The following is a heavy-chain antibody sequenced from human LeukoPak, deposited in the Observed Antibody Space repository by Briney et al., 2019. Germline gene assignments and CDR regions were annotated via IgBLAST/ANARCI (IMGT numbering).Heavy chain of an antibody. CDR1: GFTFSNYG. V-gene: IGHV3-33*01. D-gene: IGHD3-22*01. J-gene: IGHJ3*02. CDR2: TWYDGSKE. Sequence: GGSLRLSCAASGFTFSNYGMHWVRQAPGKGLEWVAVTWYDGSKEYYADSVKGRFTISRDNSKNTLYLQMNSLRAEDTAVYYCARVRRYYYDSSGPTGAFDIWGQGTMVTVSS. CDR3: ARVRRYYYDSSGPTGAFDI.